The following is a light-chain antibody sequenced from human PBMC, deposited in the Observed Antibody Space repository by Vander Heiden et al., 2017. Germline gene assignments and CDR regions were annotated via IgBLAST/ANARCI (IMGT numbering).Light chain of an antibody. CDR2: WAS. CDR3: QQYYTTPRT. J-gene: IGKJ3*01. CDR1: QSVLYSSNNKNY. Sequence: DIVMTQSPDSLAVSLGERATSNCKSSQSVLYSSNNKNYLAWYQQKPGQPPKLLIYWASTRDSGVPDRFSGSGSGADFTLTISSLQAEDVAVYYCQQYYTTPRTFGPGTEVDIK. V-gene: IGKV4-1*01.